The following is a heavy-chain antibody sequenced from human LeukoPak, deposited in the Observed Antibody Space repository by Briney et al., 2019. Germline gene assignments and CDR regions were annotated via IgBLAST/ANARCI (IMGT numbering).Heavy chain of an antibody. CDR3: SKWGDYDVLTGYYDSDF. Sequence: GGSLRLSCAASGFTFNNYAMSWVRQAPGKGLEWVSAILGSGRSAYYADSVKGRFTISRDNSKDSLFLQMNSLRVEDTALYYCSKWGDYDVLTGYYDSDFWGQGTLVTVSA. V-gene: IGHV3-23*01. D-gene: IGHD3-9*01. CDR1: GFTFNNYA. J-gene: IGHJ4*02. CDR2: ILGSGRSA.